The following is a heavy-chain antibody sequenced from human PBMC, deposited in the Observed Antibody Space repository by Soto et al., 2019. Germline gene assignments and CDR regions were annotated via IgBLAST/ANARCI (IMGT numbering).Heavy chain of an antibody. CDR1: GGSFSGYY. V-gene: IGHV4-34*01. Sequence: SETLSLTCAVYGGSFSGYYWSWIRQPPGKGLEWIGEINHSGSTNYNPSLKSRVTISVDTSKNQFSLKLSSVTAADTAVYYCARNWYSSSWYPSQLDYWGQGTLVTVSS. D-gene: IGHD6-13*01. CDR3: ARNWYSSSWYPSQLDY. CDR2: INHSGST. J-gene: IGHJ4*02.